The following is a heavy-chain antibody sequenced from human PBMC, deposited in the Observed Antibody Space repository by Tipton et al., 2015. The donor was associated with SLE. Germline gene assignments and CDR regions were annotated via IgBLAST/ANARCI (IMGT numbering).Heavy chain of an antibody. CDR3: ARDANYYYYGMDV. V-gene: IGHV4-34*01. Sequence: TLSLTCAVYGGSFSGYYWSWIRQPPGKGLEWIGEINHRGSTNYNPSLKSRVTISVDTSKNQFSLKLSSVTAADTAVYYCARDANYYYYGMDVWGQGTTVTVSS. CDR1: GGSFSGYY. J-gene: IGHJ6*02. CDR2: INHRGST.